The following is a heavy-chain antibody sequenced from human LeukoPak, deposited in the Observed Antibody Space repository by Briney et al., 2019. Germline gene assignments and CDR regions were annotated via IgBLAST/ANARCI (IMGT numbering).Heavy chain of an antibody. CDR2: INPSGGAT. V-gene: IGHV1-46*01. CDR3: ARGLYCSTTSCYFHYFDY. Sequence: ASVTVSCKASGYTFTSYYMHWVRQAPGQGLEWMGIINPSGGATSYAQTFQGRVTMTRDTSTSTVYKELSSLRSDDTALYYCARGLYCSTTSCYFHYFDYWGQGTLVTVSS. J-gene: IGHJ4*02. D-gene: IGHD2-2*01. CDR1: GYTFTSYY.